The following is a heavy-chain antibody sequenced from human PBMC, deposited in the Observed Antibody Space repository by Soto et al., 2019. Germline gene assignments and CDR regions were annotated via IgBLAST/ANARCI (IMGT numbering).Heavy chain of an antibody. CDR2: IFPLLALV. V-gene: IGHV1-69*04. CDR3: AKEDGAGFKS. D-gene: IGHD4-17*01. Sequence: QVHLVQSGAEMKKPGSSVKVSCKVSGGDLTNSGISWVRQAPGQGLEWMGGIFPLLALVDHSQKLQGRVTITADESTNTAYMDLGSLRSEDTAVCCWAKEDGAGFKSWGQGTLVIVSS. CDR1: GGDLTNSG. J-gene: IGHJ4*02.